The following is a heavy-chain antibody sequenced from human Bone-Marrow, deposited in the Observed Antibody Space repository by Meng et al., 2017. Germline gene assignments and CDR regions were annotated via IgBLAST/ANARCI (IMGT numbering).Heavy chain of an antibody. CDR3: AQLGTTDY. J-gene: IGHJ4*02. D-gene: IGHD6-13*01. CDR1: GFKFSSYW. CDR2: INIDGSST. Sequence: EGQCVEAGGVLVQLGGSLRLSCVAFGFKFSSYWMHWVRQAPGKGLVWVSRINIDGSSTIYADSVEGRFTISRDNAKNTLYLQMNSLRVDDTAVYYCAQLGTTDYWGQGALVTVSS. V-gene: IGHV3-74*01.